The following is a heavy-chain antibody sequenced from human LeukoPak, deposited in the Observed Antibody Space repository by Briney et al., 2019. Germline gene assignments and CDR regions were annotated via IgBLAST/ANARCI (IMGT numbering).Heavy chain of an antibody. Sequence: PGGSLRLSCAASGFTFDDYAMHWVRQAPGKGLEWVSSISSSSSYIYYADSVKGRFTISRDNAKNSLYLQMNSLRAEDTAVYYCARDVVGATPGGYWGQGTLVTVSS. J-gene: IGHJ4*02. CDR3: ARDVVGATPGGY. D-gene: IGHD1-26*01. CDR2: ISSSSSYI. V-gene: IGHV3-21*01. CDR1: GFTFDDYA.